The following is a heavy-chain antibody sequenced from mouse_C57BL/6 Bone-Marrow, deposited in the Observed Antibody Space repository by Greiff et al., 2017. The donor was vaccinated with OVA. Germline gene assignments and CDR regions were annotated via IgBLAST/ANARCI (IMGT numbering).Heavy chain of an antibody. J-gene: IGHJ2*01. D-gene: IGHD1-1*01. CDR1: GYTFTSYG. CDR3: AKGYYYGSRVSPY. V-gene: IGHV1-81*01. CDR2: IYPRSGNT. Sequence: VKLMESGAELARPGASVKLSCKASGYTFTSYGISWVKQRTGQGLEWIGEIYPRSGNTYYNEKFKGKATLTADKSSSTAYMELRSLTSEDSAVYCCAKGYYYGSRVSPYWGQGTTLTVSS.